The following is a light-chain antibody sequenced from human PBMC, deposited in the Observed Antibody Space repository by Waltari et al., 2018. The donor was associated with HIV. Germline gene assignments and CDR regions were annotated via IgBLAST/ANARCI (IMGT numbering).Light chain of an antibody. Sequence: QSVLTQPPSVSGAPGQTVTISCTGSRSNIGAHYGVNWYQQRPGTAPRLLIFSDHNRPSGVPDRFSGSRSGTSASLAITGLQAEDESDYYCQSYDSSLSTVLFGGGTKLTVL. CDR1: RSNIGAHYG. V-gene: IGLV1-40*01. CDR3: QSYDSSLSTVL. CDR2: SDH. J-gene: IGLJ3*02.